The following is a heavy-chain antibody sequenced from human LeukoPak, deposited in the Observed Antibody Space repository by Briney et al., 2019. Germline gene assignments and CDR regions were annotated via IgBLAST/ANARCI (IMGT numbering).Heavy chain of an antibody. CDR2: ISSSGSYR. CDR1: GFTFSSYE. D-gene: IGHD3-22*01. V-gene: IGHV3-48*03. Sequence: GGSLRLSCAASGFTFSSYEMNWVRQAPGKGLEWVSYISSSGSYRYYADSVKGRFTIYRDNDKNSIYMQIKRLRAEDTAVYYCARVGYDSSTSSGGYWGQGTLVTVSS. J-gene: IGHJ4*02. CDR3: ARVGYDSSTSSGGY.